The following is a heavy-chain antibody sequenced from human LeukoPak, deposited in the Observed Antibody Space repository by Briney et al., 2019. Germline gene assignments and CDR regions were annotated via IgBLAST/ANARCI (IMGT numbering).Heavy chain of an antibody. CDR3: ASARVPAAIYY. V-gene: IGHV3-48*03. CDR1: GFTFSSYE. Sequence: GGSLRLSCAASGFTFSSYEMNWVRQAPGKGLEWVSYISSSGSTIYYADSVKGRFTISRDNAKNSLYLQMNSLRAEDTAVYYCASARVPAAIYYWGQGTLVTVSS. J-gene: IGHJ4*02. D-gene: IGHD2-2*02. CDR2: ISSSGSTI.